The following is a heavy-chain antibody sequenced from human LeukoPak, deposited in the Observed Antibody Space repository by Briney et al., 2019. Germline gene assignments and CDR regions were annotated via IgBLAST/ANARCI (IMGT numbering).Heavy chain of an antibody. CDR3: ARDGPFNLSYYYDSSPTLAIDY. D-gene: IGHD3-22*01. V-gene: IGHV4-38-2*02. CDR2: IYYSGST. J-gene: IGHJ4*02. CDR1: GYSISSGYY. Sequence: SETLSLTCTVSGYSISSGYYWGWIRQPPGKGLERIGSIYYSGSTNYNPSLKSRVTISVDTSKNQFSLKLSSVTAADTAVYYCARDGPFNLSYYYDSSPTLAIDYWGQGTLVTVSS.